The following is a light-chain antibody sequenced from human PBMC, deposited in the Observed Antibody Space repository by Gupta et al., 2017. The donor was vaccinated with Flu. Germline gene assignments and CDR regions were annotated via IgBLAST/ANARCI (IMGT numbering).Light chain of an antibody. J-gene: IGLJ3*02. CDR2: QNT. Sequence: SPGQTATITCSGDKLGDKYGSWYQQKPGQSPILVIYQNTRRPSGIPGRFSGSNSGNTATLTISGTQAMDEADYYCQAWDSGTAVFGGGTKLTVL. V-gene: IGLV3-1*01. CDR1: KLGDKY. CDR3: QAWDSGTAV.